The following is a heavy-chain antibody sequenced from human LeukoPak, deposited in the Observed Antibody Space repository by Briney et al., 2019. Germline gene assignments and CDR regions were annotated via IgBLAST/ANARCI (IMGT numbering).Heavy chain of an antibody. J-gene: IGHJ4*02. V-gene: IGHV3-21*01. CDR2: ISSSSSYI. D-gene: IGHD2-2*01. CDR3: ANMGGYCSSTSCLSLDY. CDR1: GFTFSSYS. Sequence: GGSLRLSCAASGFTFSSYSMNWVRQAPGKGLEWVSSISSSSSYIYYADSVKGRFTISRDNSKNTLHLQMDSLRAEDTAVYFCANMGGYCSSTSCLSLDYWGQGTLVTVSS.